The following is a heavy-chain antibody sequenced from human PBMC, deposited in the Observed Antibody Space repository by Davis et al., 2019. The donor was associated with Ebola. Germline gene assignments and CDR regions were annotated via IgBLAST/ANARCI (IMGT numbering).Heavy chain of an antibody. CDR2: IYPGDSDT. J-gene: IGHJ2*01. CDR1: GGSFSSNG. Sequence: KVSCKASGGSFSSNGVAWARQMPGKGLEWMGIIYPGDSDTRYSPSFQGQVTISADKSFSTAYLQWTSLKASDTAMYYCARRDSRNWYFDLWGRGTLVTVSS. D-gene: IGHD5-24*01. V-gene: IGHV5-51*01. CDR3: ARRDSRNWYFDL.